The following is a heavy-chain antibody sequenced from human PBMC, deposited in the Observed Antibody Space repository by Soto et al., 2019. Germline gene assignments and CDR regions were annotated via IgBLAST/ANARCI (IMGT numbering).Heavy chain of an antibody. CDR3: ARGGHIAVVTASFDY. CDR2: IHPSGGGS. D-gene: IGHD2-21*02. Sequence: QVQLVQSGAEVKKPGASVKVSCKPSGYTXXTYYLHWVRQAPGQGLEWMGIIHPSGGGSTYAQKFLGRVTMTRDTSTSTGFMELSSLRSADTAVYYCARGGHIAVVTASFDYWGQGTLVTVSS. J-gene: IGHJ4*02. CDR1: GYTXXTYY. V-gene: IGHV1-46*02.